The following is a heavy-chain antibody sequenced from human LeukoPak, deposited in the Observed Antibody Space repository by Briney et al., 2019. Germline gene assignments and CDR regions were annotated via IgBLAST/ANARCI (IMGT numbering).Heavy chain of an antibody. J-gene: IGHJ3*02. CDR1: GGSISSSSYY. V-gene: IGHV4-39*01. CDR2: IYYSGST. Sequence: PSETLSLTCTVSGGSISSSSYYWGWIRQPPGKGLEWIGSIYYSGSTYYNPSLKSRVTISVDTSKNQFSLKLSSVTAADTAVYYCARRADNAFDIWGQGTMVAVSS. CDR3: ARRADNAFDI.